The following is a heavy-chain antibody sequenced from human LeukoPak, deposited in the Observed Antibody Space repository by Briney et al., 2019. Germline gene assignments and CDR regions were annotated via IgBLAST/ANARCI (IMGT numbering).Heavy chain of an antibody. J-gene: IGHJ4*02. Sequence: PGGSLRLSCAASGFTFGTYWMSWVRQAPGKGLEWVANIKQDGSEKYYVDSVRGRFTVSRDNAKNLLYLQMSSLRAEDTGVYYCARRVTTVVTATSDFDYWGQGTLVTVSS. CDR3: ARRVTTVVTATSDFDY. V-gene: IGHV3-7*01. CDR1: GFTFGTYW. CDR2: IKQDGSEK. D-gene: IGHD4-23*01.